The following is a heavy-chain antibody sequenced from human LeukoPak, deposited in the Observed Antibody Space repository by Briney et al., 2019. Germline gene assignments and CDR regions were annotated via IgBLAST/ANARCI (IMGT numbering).Heavy chain of an antibody. CDR3: ARVYGFLGPYYFDY. D-gene: IGHD3-3*01. J-gene: IGHJ4*02. V-gene: IGHV3-48*01. Sequence: GGSLTLSCPASGFTFSSYSMNWVRIAPSKGQELVSYISSSSSTIYYADSVKGRFTISRDNAKNSLYLPMNSLRAEDTAVYYCARVYGFLGPYYFDYWGQGTLVTVSS. CDR1: GFTFSSYS. CDR2: ISSSSSTI.